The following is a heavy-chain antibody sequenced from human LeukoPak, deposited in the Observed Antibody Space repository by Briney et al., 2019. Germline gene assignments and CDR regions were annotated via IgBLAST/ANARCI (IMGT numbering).Heavy chain of an antibody. D-gene: IGHD2-2*01. CDR3: AKEGIQHPLSAFDI. CDR1: GFPFSSYA. J-gene: IGHJ3*02. CDR2: ISDSGGST. V-gene: IGHV3-64D*09. Sequence: GGSLRLSCSASGFPFSSYAMHWVRQAPGKGLEYVSAISDSGGSTYYADSVKGRFTISRDNSKNTLYLQMSSLRAEDTAVYYCAKEGIQHPLSAFDIWGQGTMVTVSS.